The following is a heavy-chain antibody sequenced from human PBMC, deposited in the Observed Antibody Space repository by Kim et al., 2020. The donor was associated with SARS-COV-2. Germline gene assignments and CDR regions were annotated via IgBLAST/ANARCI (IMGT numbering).Heavy chain of an antibody. V-gene: IGHV3-30*18. CDR3: AKDIFGDSPDTDYYYYGLDV. Sequence: GGSLRLSCEGSGFSFSSYGVHWVRQAPGKGLEWLAVISYDGSNKYYADSVKGRFTISRDNSKNTLYLQMDNLRAEDTAVYYCAKDIFGDSPDTDYYYYGLDVWGQGATVTVSS. D-gene: IGHD2-21*01. CDR2: ISYDGSNK. J-gene: IGHJ6*02. CDR1: GFSFSSYG.